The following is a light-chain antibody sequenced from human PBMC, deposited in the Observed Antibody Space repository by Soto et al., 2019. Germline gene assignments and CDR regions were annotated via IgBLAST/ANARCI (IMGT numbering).Light chain of an antibody. J-gene: IGKJ1*01. V-gene: IGKV3-15*01. CDR1: ESVTNY. CDR2: GAT. Sequence: FTQSPSTLSLSPGARGTLSCRASESVTNYLAWYQQKPGKAPKLLIHGATTRATGIPARFSGCGSGTEFTLTISSLQSEDFAVYYCQQYNNWPQTFGQGTKVDIK. CDR3: QQYNNWPQT.